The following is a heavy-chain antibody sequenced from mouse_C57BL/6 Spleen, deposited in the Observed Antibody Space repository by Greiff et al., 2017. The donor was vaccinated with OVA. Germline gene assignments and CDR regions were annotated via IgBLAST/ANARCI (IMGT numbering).Heavy chain of an antibody. CDR2: IDSEGGET. D-gene: IGHD1-1*01. CDR3: ATSGSSDWYFDV. Sequence: VQLQQSGAELVKPGASVKLFCTASGLNIKDYYMHWVKQRTEQGLEWIGRIDSEGGETKYAQKFQGKATITADTSSNTAYLQLSSLTSEDTAVYYCATSGSSDWYFDVWGTGTTVTVSS. CDR1: GLNIKDYY. V-gene: IGHV14-2*01. J-gene: IGHJ1*03.